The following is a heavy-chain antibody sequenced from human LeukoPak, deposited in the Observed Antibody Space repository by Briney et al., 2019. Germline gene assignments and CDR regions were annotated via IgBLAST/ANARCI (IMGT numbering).Heavy chain of an antibody. D-gene: IGHD6-6*01. CDR1: GYTFPSYF. J-gene: IGHJ4*02. CDR3: ARTAARRFDY. V-gene: IGHV1-46*01. Sequence: ASVKVSCKASGYTFPSYFMHWVRQAPGQGLEWMGIINPTGGSTTYAQKFQGRVTMTRDTSTSTVYMELSSLRSGDTAVYYCARTAARRFDYWGQGTLVTVSS. CDR2: INPTGGST.